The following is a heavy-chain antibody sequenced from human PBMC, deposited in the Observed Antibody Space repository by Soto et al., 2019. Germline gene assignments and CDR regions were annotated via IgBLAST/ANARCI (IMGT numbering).Heavy chain of an antibody. CDR3: AGAAARGVILDY. V-gene: IGHV4-31*03. CDR2: IYYSGST. Sequence: SETLSLTCTVSGGSISSGGYYWSWIRQHPGKGLEWIGYIYYSGSTYHNPSRKTRVTISVDTSKNQFSLKLSSVTAADTAVYYCAGAAARGVILDYWGQGVLVTVSS. CDR1: GGSISSGGYY. D-gene: IGHD3-10*01. J-gene: IGHJ4*02.